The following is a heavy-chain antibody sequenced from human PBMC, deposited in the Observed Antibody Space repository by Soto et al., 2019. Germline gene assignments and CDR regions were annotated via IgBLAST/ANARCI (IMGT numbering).Heavy chain of an antibody. CDR3: ARDKSASGSYYNFLAGY. CDR2: ILYDGSNK. V-gene: IGHV3-30-3*01. Sequence: PGGSLRLSCAASGFTFSTYSMHWVRQAPGKGLEWVAAILYDGSNKYYADSVKGRFTISRDNAKNSLYLQMNSLRAEDTAVYYCARDKSASGSYYNFLAGYWGQGTLVTVS. CDR1: GFTFSTYS. J-gene: IGHJ4*02. D-gene: IGHD3-10*01.